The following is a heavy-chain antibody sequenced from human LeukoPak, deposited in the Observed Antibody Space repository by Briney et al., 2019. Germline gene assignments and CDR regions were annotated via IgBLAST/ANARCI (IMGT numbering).Heavy chain of an antibody. CDR3: AKDITTAGTNYFDS. Sequence: GGSLRLSCAASGFTFTNYAMSWVRQAPGKGLEWVSGVSVGGGSTYYADSVKARFTISRDNSKNTLSLQMNSLRAEDTAVYYCAKDITTAGTNYFDSWGQGTLVTVSS. J-gene: IGHJ4*02. CDR2: VSVGGGST. V-gene: IGHV3-23*01. D-gene: IGHD6-13*01. CDR1: GFTFTNYA.